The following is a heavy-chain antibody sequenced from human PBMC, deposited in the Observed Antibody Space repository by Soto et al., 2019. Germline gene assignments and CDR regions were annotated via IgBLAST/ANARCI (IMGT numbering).Heavy chain of an antibody. Sequence: QVQLVQSGAEVKKPGASVKVSCKASGYTFTSYDINWVRQATGQGLEYLGWMNPNSGNTAYVQKVQGRVTMTWDTTXXTAYRELSSLRSEDTAVYFCARGMKYGAYSRWFDPWGQGTLVTVSS. J-gene: IGHJ5*02. CDR1: GYTFTSYD. D-gene: IGHD4-17*01. CDR3: ARGMKYGAYSRWFDP. CDR2: MNPNSGNT. V-gene: IGHV1-8*01.